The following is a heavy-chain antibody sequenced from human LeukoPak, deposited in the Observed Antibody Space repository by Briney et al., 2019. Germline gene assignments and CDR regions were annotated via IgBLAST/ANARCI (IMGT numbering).Heavy chain of an antibody. J-gene: IGHJ4*02. CDR2: INSDGSST. CDR1: GFTFSSYW. D-gene: IGHD6-6*01. V-gene: IGHV3-74*01. CDR3: ARLYSSSLGLDY. Sequence: GGSLRLSCAASGFTFSSYWMHWVRQAPGKGLVWVSRINSDGSSTTYADSVKGRFTISRDNAKNTLYLQMNSLRAEDTAVYYCARLYSSSLGLDYWGQGIXVTVS.